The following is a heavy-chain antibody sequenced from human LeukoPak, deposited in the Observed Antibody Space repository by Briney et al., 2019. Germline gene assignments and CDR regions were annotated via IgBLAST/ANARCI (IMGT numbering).Heavy chain of an antibody. D-gene: IGHD3-10*01. CDR3: ASRGRGVAKRYYYYYMDV. CDR1: GASFSGYY. J-gene: IGHJ6*03. Sequence: KSSETLSLTCAVYGASFSGYYWSWIRQPPGKGLEWLGEINHSGSPNYNPSLKSRVTISVDTSKNQFSLKLSSVTAADTAVYYCASRGRGVAKRYYYYYMDVWGKGTTVTVSS. CDR2: INHSGSP. V-gene: IGHV4-34*01.